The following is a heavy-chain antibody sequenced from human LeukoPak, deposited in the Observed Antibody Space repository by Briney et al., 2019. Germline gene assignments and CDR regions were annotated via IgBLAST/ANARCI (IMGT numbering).Heavy chain of an antibody. J-gene: IGHJ3*02. V-gene: IGHV1-2*02. CDR1: GYTFTVYY. D-gene: IGHD5-18*01. CDR3: ARSEVATANGAFDI. CDR2: INPNSGGT. Sequence: ASVKVSCKASGYTFTVYYMHWVRQAPGQGLEWMGWINPNSGGTKYPQKFQGRVTMTRDTSTSTVYMELSSLRSEDTAVYYCARSEVATANGAFDIWGQGTMVTVSS.